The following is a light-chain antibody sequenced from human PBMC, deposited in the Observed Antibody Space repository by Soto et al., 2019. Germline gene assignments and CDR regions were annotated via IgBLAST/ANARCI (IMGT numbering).Light chain of an antibody. CDR2: GNS. CDR3: QSYDSRLSGYV. V-gene: IGLV1-40*01. CDR1: SSNIGAGYD. J-gene: IGLJ1*01. Sequence: QSVLTQPPSVSGAPGQRVTISCTGSSSNIGAGYDVHWYQQLPGTAPKLLIYGNSNRPSGVPDRFSGSKSGTSASLAITGLQAEDEADYYFQSYDSRLSGYVFGTVTKLTVL.